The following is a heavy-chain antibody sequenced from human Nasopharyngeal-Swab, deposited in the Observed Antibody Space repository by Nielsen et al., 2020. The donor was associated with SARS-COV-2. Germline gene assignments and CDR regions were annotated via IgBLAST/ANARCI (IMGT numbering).Heavy chain of an antibody. J-gene: IGHJ4*02. CDR3: ARGRPLGGYYFGYFDY. CDR1: GFTLSGYW. Sequence: GGSLRLSCAASGFTLSGYWMSWVRQVPGKGPEWVANIKQDASEMYYVDSVKGRFTISRDNAKSSLFLQMNSLRAEDTAVYFCARGRPLGGYYFGYFDYWGQGTLVTVSS. D-gene: IGHD3-3*01. CDR2: IKQDASEM. V-gene: IGHV3-7*01.